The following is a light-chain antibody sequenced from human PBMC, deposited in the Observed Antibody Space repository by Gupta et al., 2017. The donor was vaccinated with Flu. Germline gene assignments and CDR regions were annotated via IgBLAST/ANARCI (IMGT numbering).Light chain of an antibody. Sequence: GNLSLSPGERATLSCRAIQSLSRGSLAWYQQRPGQAPRLIIHGVSSRATGIPDRFSGSGSGTDFTLTISSLDPEDFAVYYCQQDERSPLSFGGGTKVEIK. CDR3: QQDERSPLS. CDR1: QSLSRGS. J-gene: IGKJ4*01. V-gene: IGKV3-20*01. CDR2: GVS.